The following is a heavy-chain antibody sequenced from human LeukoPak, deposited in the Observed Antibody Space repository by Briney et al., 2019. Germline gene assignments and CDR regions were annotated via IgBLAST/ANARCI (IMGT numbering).Heavy chain of an antibody. CDR2: INSDGSEK. D-gene: IGHD2-21*01. V-gene: IGHV3-7*01. CDR1: GFTFTTYW. CDR3: ARGGMIVVTY. Sequence: GGSLRLSCAASGFTFTTYWMTWVRQAPGKGLEWVANINSDGSEKYYVDSVKGRFTISRDNAKTSLYLQMNSLRVEDTAVYYCARGGMIVVTYWGQGTPVTVSS. J-gene: IGHJ4*02.